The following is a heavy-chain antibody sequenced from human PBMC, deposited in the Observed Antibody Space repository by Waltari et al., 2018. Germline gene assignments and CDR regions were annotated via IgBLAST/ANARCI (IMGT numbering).Heavy chain of an antibody. CDR3: AREERVYHDSSGYHAFDI. J-gene: IGHJ3*02. V-gene: IGHV1-3*03. CDR2: INAGNGNT. D-gene: IGHD3-22*01. CDR1: GYTFTSYA. Sequence: QVQLVQSGAEVKKPGASVKVSCKASGYTFTSYAMQWVSQAHGQRLEWMGWINAGNGNTKYSQEFQGRVTITRDTSASTAYMELSSLRSEDMAVYYCAREERVYHDSSGYHAFDIWGQGTMVTVSS.